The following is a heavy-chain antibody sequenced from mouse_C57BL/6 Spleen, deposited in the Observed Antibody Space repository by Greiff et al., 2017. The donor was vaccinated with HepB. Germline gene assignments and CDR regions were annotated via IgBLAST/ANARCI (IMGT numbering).Heavy chain of an antibody. V-gene: IGHV1-18*01. J-gene: IGHJ4*01. D-gene: IGHD2-12*01. Sequence: EVQLQQSGPELVKPGASVKIPCKASGYTFTDYNMDWVKQSHGKSLEWIGDINPNNGGTIYNQKFKGKATLTVDKSSSTAYMELRSLTSEDTAVYYCATHKPRYDGAMDYRGPGTSVTVAS. CDR2: INPNNGGT. CDR3: ATHKPRYDGAMDY. CDR1: GYTFTDYN.